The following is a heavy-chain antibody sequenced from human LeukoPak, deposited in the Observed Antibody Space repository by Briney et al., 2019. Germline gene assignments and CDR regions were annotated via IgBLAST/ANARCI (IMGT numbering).Heavy chain of an antibody. CDR1: GFTFSSFW. CDR3: YSGGFFY. Sequence: GGSLRLSCTASGFTFSSFWMHWVRQVPGKGLVWVARIRGDGRSTTYADSVKGRITISRDNARNTLNLQMTSLRVDDTAVYYYYSGGFFYWGQGSLVTVSS. CDR2: IRGDGRST. V-gene: IGHV3-74*01. D-gene: IGHD6-19*01. J-gene: IGHJ4*02.